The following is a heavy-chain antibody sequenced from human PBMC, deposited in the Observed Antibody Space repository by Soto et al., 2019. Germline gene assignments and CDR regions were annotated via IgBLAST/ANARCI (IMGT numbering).Heavy chain of an antibody. J-gene: IGHJ4*02. Sequence: PGGSLRLSCVVSGFTFEDYGMSWVRQAPGKGLEWISCINWNGDRTGYADSVKGRFTISRDNAKNSVYLQMNSLRGEDTAIYYCARGGNSAWPDYWGQGTKVTVSS. D-gene: IGHD4-4*01. V-gene: IGHV3-20*04. CDR3: ARGGNSAWPDY. CDR2: INWNGDRT. CDR1: GFTFEDYG.